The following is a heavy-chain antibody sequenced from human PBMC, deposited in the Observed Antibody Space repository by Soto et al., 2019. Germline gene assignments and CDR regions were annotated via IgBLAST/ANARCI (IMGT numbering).Heavy chain of an antibody. Sequence: GGALRLSCVASGFTFSAYWMDWVRQAPGKGLEWVANINQDGSEKHYVDSVKGRFTISRDNAKNSLYLQMSSLTAEDSALYYCSGSLDYWGQGALVTVSS. CDR2: INQDGSEK. CDR1: GFTFSAYW. CDR3: SGSLDY. D-gene: IGHD2-15*01. J-gene: IGHJ4*02. V-gene: IGHV3-7*01.